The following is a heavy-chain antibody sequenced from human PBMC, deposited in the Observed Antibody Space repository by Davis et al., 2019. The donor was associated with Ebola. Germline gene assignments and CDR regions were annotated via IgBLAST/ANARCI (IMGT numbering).Heavy chain of an antibody. V-gene: IGHV3-48*04. CDR2: ISSSGTTI. Sequence: GESLKISCAASGFTFSSYSMNWVRQAPGKGLEWVSYISSSGTTIYYADSVKGRFTISRDNAKNSLYLQMNSLRAEDTAVYYCARSYLNYYDFWSGYYSDWGQGTLVTVSS. D-gene: IGHD3-3*01. CDR3: ARSYLNYYDFWSGYYSD. J-gene: IGHJ4*02. CDR1: GFTFSSYS.